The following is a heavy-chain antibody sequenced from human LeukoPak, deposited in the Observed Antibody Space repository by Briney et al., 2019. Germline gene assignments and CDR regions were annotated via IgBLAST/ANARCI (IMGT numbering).Heavy chain of an antibody. V-gene: IGHV4-39*01. CDR3: ARFRDSFDY. CDR1: GGSINSRSYY. CDR2: IYYSGIT. Sequence: SETLSLTCTVPGGSINSRSYYWGWIRQPPGKGLEWIGSIYYSGITYYNPSLKCRVTISVDTSKNQFSLKLSSVTAADTAVYYCARFRDSFDYWGQGTLVTVSS. J-gene: IGHJ4*02.